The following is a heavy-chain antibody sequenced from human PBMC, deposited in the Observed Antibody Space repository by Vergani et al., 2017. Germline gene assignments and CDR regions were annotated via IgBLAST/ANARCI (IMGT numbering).Heavy chain of an antibody. J-gene: IGHJ3*02. CDR1: GGTFSSYA. D-gene: IGHD3-22*01. Sequence: QVQLVQSGAEVKKPGSSVKVSCKASGGTFSSYAISWVRQAPGQGLEWMGRIIPIFGTANYAQKFQGRVTITADESTSTAYMELSSLRSEDTAVYYCAREGETYYYDSSGYSGAFDIWGQGTMVTVSS. CDR3: AREGETYYYDSSGYSGAFDI. CDR2: IIPIFGTA. V-gene: IGHV1-69*18.